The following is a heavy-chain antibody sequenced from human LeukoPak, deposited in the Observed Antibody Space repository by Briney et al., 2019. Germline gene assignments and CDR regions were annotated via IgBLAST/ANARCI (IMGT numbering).Heavy chain of an antibody. CDR2: IYSGGTT. CDR1: GFTVSSNY. V-gene: IGHV3-53*01. J-gene: IGHJ4*02. Sequence: GSLRLSCAASGFTVSSNYMSWVRQAPGKGLEWVSVIYSGGTTYYADSVKGRFTISRDNSKNTLYLQMNSLRAEDTAVYYCARVQVGATTSDYWGQGILVTVSS. CDR3: ARVQVGATTSDY. D-gene: IGHD1-26*01.